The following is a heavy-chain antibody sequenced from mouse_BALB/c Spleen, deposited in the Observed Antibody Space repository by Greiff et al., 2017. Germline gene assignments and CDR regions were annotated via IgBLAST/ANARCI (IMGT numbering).Heavy chain of an antibody. J-gene: IGHJ4*01. CDR2: ISSGGSYT. CDR3: TREGTGTAMDY. CDR1: GSTFSSYT. V-gene: IGHV5-6-4*01. D-gene: IGHD4-1*01. Sequence: EVKLMESGGGLVKPGGSLKLSCAASGSTFSSYTMSWVRQTPEKRLEWVATISSGGSYTYYPDSVKGRFTISRDNAKNTLYLQMSSLKSEDTAMYYCTREGTGTAMDYWGQGTSVTVSS.